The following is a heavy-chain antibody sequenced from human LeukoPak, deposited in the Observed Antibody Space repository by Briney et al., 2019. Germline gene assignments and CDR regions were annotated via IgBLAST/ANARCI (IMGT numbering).Heavy chain of an antibody. Sequence: GSLRLSCAASGFTFSSYAMHWVRQAPGKGLEYVSAISSNGGSTYYANSVKGRFTISRDNSKNTLYLQMGSLRAEDMAVYYCARVGNRYCSSTSCYSETWGQGTLVTVSS. J-gene: IGHJ5*02. D-gene: IGHD2-2*01. CDR1: GFTFSSYA. CDR3: ARVGNRYCSSTSCYSET. CDR2: ISSNGGST. V-gene: IGHV3-64*01.